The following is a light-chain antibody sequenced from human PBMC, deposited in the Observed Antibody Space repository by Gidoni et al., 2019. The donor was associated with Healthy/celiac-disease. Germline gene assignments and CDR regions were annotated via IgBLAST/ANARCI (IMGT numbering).Light chain of an antibody. CDR1: QSVSSY. J-gene: IGKJ2*01. CDR2: DAS. Sequence: ELVLTQSPATLSLSPGERATLSCRASQSVSSYLAWYQQKPGQAPRLLIYDASSRATGIPARFSGSGSGTDFTLTISSLEPEDFAVYYCQQHTNWPPLYTFGQGTNLEIE. CDR3: QQHTNWPPLYT. V-gene: IGKV3-11*01.